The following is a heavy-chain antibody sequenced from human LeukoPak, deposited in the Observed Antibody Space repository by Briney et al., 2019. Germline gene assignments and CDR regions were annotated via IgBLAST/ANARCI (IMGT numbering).Heavy chain of an antibody. CDR1: GFTFSSYW. V-gene: IGHV3-7*03. CDR2: IKQDGSEK. J-gene: IGHJ4*02. D-gene: IGHD3-22*01. CDR3: ARDLSKYYYDSSGYPYYFDY. Sequence: GGSLRLSCAASGFTFSSYWMSWVGQAPGKGLEWVANIKQDGSEKYYVDSVKGRFTISRDNAKNSLYLQMNSLRAEDTAVYYCARDLSKYYYDSSGYPYYFDYWGQGTLVTVSS.